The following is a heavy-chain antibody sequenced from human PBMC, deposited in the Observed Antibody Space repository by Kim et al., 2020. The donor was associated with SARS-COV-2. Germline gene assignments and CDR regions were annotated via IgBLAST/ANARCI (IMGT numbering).Heavy chain of an antibody. Sequence: SVKVSCKASGGTFSSYAISWVRQAPGQGLEWMGRIIPILGIANYAQKFQGRVTITADKSTSTAYMELGSLRSEDTAVYYCARPLYGSGSYYDRYYYYGMDVWGQGTTVTVSS. D-gene: IGHD3-10*01. V-gene: IGHV1-69*04. J-gene: IGHJ6*02. CDR2: IIPILGIA. CDR3: ARPLYGSGSYYDRYYYYGMDV. CDR1: GGTFSSYA.